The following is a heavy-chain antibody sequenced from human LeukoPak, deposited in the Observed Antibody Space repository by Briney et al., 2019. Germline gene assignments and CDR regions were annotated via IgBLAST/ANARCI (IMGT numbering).Heavy chain of an antibody. V-gene: IGHV3-49*03. D-gene: IGHD2-21*02. J-gene: IGHJ3*02. Sequence: GGSLRLSCTASGFTFGDYAMSWFRQAPGKGLEWVGFIRSKAYGGTTEYAASVKGRFTISRDDSKSIAYLQMNSLKTEDTAVYYCTRDVAIVVVTAIEAFDIWGQGTMVTVSS. CDR3: TRDVAIVVVTAIEAFDI. CDR2: IRSKAYGGTT. CDR1: GFTFGDYA.